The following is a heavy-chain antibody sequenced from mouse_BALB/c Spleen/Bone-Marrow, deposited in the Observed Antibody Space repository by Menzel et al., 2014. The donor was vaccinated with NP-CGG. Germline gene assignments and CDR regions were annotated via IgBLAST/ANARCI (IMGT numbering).Heavy chain of an antibody. CDR1: GFTFSSYG. Sequence: EVKLMESGGDLVKPGGSLKLSCAASGFTFSSYGSFWVRQTPDKRLEWVATISNGGTFTYYPDSVKGRFTISRDNAKNTLYLQMSSLKSEDTAMYYCSRRQSGNYAMDYWGQGTSVTVSS. CDR3: SRRQSGNYAMDY. J-gene: IGHJ4*01. V-gene: IGHV5-6*02. CDR2: ISNGGTFT.